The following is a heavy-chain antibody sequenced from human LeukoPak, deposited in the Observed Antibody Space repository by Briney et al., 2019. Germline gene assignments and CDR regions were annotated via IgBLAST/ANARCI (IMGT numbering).Heavy chain of an antibody. J-gene: IGHJ4*02. CDR3: ARGGPYYDSSRANDLNY. CDR2: INPNSGGT. V-gene: IGHV1-2*04. CDR1: GYTFTYFY. Sequence: ASVKVSCKASGYTFTYFYMQWVRQAPGQGLEWMGWINPNSGGTHYVQRFQGWVTMTRDTSISTAYVELSRLTSDDTAVYYCARGGPYYDSSRANDLNYWGQGTVVTVSS. D-gene: IGHD3-22*01.